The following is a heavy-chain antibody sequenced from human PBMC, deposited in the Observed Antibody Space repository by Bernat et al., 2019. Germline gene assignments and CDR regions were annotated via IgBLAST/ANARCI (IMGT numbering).Heavy chain of an antibody. Sequence: QLQLQESGPGLVKPSETLSLTCSVSGGSISTNLYYWGWILQPPGKGLEWIVSIDYRGRTFSNPSLKSRVTISLDTSKSQFSLKLNSVTAADTAIYYWVRQDWQLNLPFYYLGQG. CDR1: GGSISTNLYY. CDR2: IDYRGRT. J-gene: IGHJ4*02. V-gene: IGHV4-39*01. D-gene: IGHD6-6*01. CDR3: VRQDWQLNLPFYY.